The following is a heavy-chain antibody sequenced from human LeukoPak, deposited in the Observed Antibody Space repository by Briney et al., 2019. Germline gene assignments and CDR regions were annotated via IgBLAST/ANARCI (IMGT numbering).Heavy chain of an antibody. CDR2: IWYGGSNK. CDR3: AKDQSGGAFDI. Sequence: GGSLRLSCAASGFTFSSYGMHWVRQAPGKGLEWVAVIWYGGSNKYYADSVKGRFTISRDNSKNTLYLQMNSLRAEDTAVYYCAKDQSGGAFDIWGQGTMVTVSS. D-gene: IGHD3-10*01. V-gene: IGHV3-30*02. J-gene: IGHJ3*02. CDR1: GFTFSSYG.